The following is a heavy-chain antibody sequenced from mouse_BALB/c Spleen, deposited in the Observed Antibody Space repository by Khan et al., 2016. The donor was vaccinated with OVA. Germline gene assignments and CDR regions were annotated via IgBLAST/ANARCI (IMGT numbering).Heavy chain of an antibody. D-gene: IGHD2-14*01. CDR1: GYTFTSYW. V-gene: IGHV1-87*01. CDR3: ANHRYDYLDY. J-gene: IGHJ2*01. Sequence: QVQLQQSGAELARPGASVKLSCKASGYTFTSYWMQWVKQRPGQGLEWIGTIYPGDGDTRYTQKFRGKATLTADKSSSTAYMQLSSLTSEDSAVYYCANHRYDYLDYWGQGTTLTVAS. CDR2: IYPGDGDT.